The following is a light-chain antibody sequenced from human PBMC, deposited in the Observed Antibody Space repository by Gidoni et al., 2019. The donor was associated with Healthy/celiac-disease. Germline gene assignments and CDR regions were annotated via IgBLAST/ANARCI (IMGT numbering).Light chain of an antibody. V-gene: IGKV3-11*01. CDR3: QQRSNWPLT. J-gene: IGKJ5*01. CDR2: DAS. CDR1: QSVSSY. Sequence: EIVLTQSPATLSLSPGERATLSCRASQSVSSYLAWYQQKPGQAPRLLIYDASNRATGIPARFSGSGSGTDFTLTISSLEPEAFAVYYCQQRSNWPLTFGQGTRLEI.